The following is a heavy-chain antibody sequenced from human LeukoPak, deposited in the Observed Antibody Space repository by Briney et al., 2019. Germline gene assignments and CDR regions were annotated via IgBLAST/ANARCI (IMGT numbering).Heavy chain of an antibody. Sequence: ASVKVSCKASGYTFTSYYMHWVRQAPGQGLEWMGIINPSGGSTSYAQKFQGRVTMTRDTSTSTVYMELSSLRSEDTAVYYCAREQGYCSSTSCYGNYYYYMGVWGKGTTVTISS. CDR1: GYTFTSYY. J-gene: IGHJ6*03. CDR3: AREQGYCSSTSCYGNYYYYMGV. D-gene: IGHD2-2*01. V-gene: IGHV1-46*01. CDR2: INPSGGST.